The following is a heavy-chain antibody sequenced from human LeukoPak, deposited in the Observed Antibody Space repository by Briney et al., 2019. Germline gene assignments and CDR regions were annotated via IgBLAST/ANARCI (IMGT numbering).Heavy chain of an antibody. CDR3: ARGRNLEWFDY. CDR1: GDSFRSYY. CDR2: IYYSGST. J-gene: IGHJ5*01. D-gene: IGHD3-3*01. V-gene: IGHV4-59*01. Sequence: SETLSLTCTVSGDSFRSYYWSWIRQPPGKGLEWIGYIYYSGSTDYNPSLKSRVTISVDTSKNQFSLKLNSVTAADTAVYYCARGRNLEWFDYWGQGTLVTVSS.